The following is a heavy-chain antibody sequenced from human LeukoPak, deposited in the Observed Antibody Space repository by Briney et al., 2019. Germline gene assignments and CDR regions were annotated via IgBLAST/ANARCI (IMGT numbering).Heavy chain of an antibody. D-gene: IGHD3-3*01. V-gene: IGHV1-3*03. CDR1: GYTFTNYA. CDR2: INGGTGNT. CDR3: ARARYESRIWPKSRYDYYYYMDV. J-gene: IGHJ6*03. Sequence: ASVKVSCKASGYTFTNYAMHWVRQAPGRRLEWMGWINGGTGNTKYSQEFQGRVTITRDTSASTAYMEVSSLRSEDMAVYYCARARYESRIWPKSRYDYYYYMDVWGKGTTVTVSS.